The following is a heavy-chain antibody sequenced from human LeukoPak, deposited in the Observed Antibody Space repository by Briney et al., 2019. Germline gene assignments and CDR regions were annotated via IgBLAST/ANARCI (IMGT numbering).Heavy chain of an antibody. CDR1: GFTFRSYG. J-gene: IGHJ4*02. CDR3: ARELPPLEKYYFDY. V-gene: IGHV3-33*01. Sequence: PGRSLRLSCAASGFTFRSYGMHWVRQAPGKGLQWVAVIWYDGSNKYYADSVKGRFTISRDDSKNTLSLQMNSLRAEDTAVYYCARELPPLEKYYFDYWGQGTLVTVSS. D-gene: IGHD3-3*01. CDR2: IWYDGSNK.